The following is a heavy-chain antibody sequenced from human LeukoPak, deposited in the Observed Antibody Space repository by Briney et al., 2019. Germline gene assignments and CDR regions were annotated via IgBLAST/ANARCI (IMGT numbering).Heavy chain of an antibody. Sequence: GGSLRFSCAASGFTFSDYYMSWIRQAPGKGLEWVSYISSSGSTIYYADSVKGRFTISRDNAKNSLYLQVNSLRAEDTAVYYCAKIAREYYYYMDVWGKGTTVTVSS. CDR2: ISSSGSTI. CDR1: GFTFSDYY. V-gene: IGHV3-11*01. J-gene: IGHJ6*03. D-gene: IGHD1-26*01. CDR3: AKIAREYYYYMDV.